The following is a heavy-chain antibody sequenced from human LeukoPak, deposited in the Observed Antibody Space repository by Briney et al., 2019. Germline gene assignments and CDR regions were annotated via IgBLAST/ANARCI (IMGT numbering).Heavy chain of an antibody. CDR1: GGTFSSYA. J-gene: IGHJ4*02. CDR2: IIPIFGTA. Sequence: SVKVSCKASGGTFSSYAISWVRQAPGQGLEWMGGIIPIFGTANYAQKFQGRVTITADESTSTAYMELSSLRSEDTAVYYCTVDYYGSGSPRGDYDYWGQGTLVTVSS. D-gene: IGHD3-10*01. CDR3: TVDYYGSGSPRGDYDY. V-gene: IGHV1-69*13.